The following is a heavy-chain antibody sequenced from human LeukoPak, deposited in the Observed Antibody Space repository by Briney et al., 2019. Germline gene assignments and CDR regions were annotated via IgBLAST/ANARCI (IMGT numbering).Heavy chain of an antibody. J-gene: IGHJ3*02. CDR1: GCSISSSSYY. CDR2: IYYSGST. V-gene: IGHV4-39*01. CDR3: ASYSGSYYRAFDI. Sequence: PSETLSLTCTVSGCSISSSSYYWGWIRQPPGKGREWIGSIYYSGSTYYNPSLKSRVTISVDTFKNQFSLKLSSVTAADTAVYYCASYSGSYYRAFDIWGQGTMVTVSS. D-gene: IGHD1-26*01.